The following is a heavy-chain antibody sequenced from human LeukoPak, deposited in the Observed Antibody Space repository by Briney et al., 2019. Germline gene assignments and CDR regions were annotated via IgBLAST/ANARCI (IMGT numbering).Heavy chain of an antibody. Sequence: SETLSLTCTVSGDSISSYYWSWIRQPPGKGLEWIGYFSHSGRTNSNPSLKSRVTMSIDTSKNQFSLKLSSVTAADTAVYYCASIRYYDFWSGYYTGDYYGMDVWGQGTTVTVSS. V-gene: IGHV4-59*08. CDR2: FSHSGRT. D-gene: IGHD3-3*01. CDR3: ASIRYYDFWSGYYTGDYYGMDV. J-gene: IGHJ6*02. CDR1: GDSISSYY.